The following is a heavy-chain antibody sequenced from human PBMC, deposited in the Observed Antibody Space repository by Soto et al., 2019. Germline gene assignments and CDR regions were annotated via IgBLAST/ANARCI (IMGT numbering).Heavy chain of an antibody. CDR2: ISGSGGST. CDR1: GFTFSSYA. V-gene: IGHV3-23*01. CDR3: ANDASGYSSSWYFYYYGMDV. D-gene: IGHD6-13*01. J-gene: IGHJ6*02. Sequence: RLSCAASGFTFSSYAMSWVRQAPGKGLEWVSAISGSGGSTYYADSVKGRFTISRDNSKNTLYLQMNSLRAEDTAVYYCANDASGYSSSWYFYYYGMDVWGQGTTVTVSS.